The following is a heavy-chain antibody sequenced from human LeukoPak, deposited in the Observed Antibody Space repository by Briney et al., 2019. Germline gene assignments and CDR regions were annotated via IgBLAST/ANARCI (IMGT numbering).Heavy chain of an antibody. CDR1: GGSIATGSYY. CDR2: IYSSGST. CDR3: ARLCGGSCYSRGAFDI. D-gene: IGHD2-15*01. J-gene: IGHJ3*02. V-gene: IGHV4-61*02. Sequence: SETLSLTCTVSGGSIATGSYYWSWIRQPAGKGLEWIGRIYSSGSTNYNPSLKSRVTISVDMSNNQFSLKLSSVTAADTAVYYCARLCGGSCYSRGAFDIWGQGTMVTVSS.